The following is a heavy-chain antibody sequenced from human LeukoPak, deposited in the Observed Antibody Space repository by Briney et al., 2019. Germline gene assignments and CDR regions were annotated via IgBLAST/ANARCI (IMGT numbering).Heavy chain of an antibody. D-gene: IGHD3-22*01. J-gene: IGHJ3*02. V-gene: IGHV1-46*01. CDR3: ARDRGIGYYDSNGEAPTDAFDI. Sequence: ASVKVSCKASGYTFTSYYMHWVRQAPGQGLEWMGIINPSGGSTSYAQKFQGRVTMTRDMSTSTVYMELSSLRSEDTAVYYCARDRGIGYYDSNGEAPTDAFDIWGQGTMVTVSS. CDR2: INPSGGST. CDR1: GYTFTSYY.